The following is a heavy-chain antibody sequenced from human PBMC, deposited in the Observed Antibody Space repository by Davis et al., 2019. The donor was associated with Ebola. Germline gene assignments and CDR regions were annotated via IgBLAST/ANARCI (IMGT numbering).Heavy chain of an antibody. Sequence: GESLKISCAASGFTFSRDAMHWVRRAPGKGLEWVAVISYDGSNKYYADSVKGRFTISRDNSKNTLYLQMNSLRAEDTAVYYCAKDRGDYTPAFDYWGQGTLVTVSS. CDR3: AKDRGDYTPAFDY. CDR2: ISYDGSNK. D-gene: IGHD4-11*01. CDR1: GFTFSRDA. J-gene: IGHJ4*02. V-gene: IGHV3-30*18.